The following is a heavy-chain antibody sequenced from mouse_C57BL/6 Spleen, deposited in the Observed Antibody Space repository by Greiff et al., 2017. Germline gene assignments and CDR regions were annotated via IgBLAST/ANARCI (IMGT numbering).Heavy chain of an antibody. CDR2: IRLKSDNYAT. Sequence: DVQLVESGGGLVQPGGSMKLSCVASGFTFSNYWMNWVRQSPEKGLEWVAQIRLKSDNYATHYAESVKGRFTISRDDSKSSVYLQMNNLRAEDTGIYYCTGGLLSDYWGQGTTLTVSS. V-gene: IGHV6-3*01. CDR3: TGGLLSDY. J-gene: IGHJ2*01. D-gene: IGHD2-3*01. CDR1: GFTFSNYW.